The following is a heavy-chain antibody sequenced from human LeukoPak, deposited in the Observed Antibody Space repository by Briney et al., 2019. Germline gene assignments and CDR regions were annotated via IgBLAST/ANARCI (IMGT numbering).Heavy chain of an antibody. CDR1: GYTCSSYA. Sequence: GGSLRLSCAASGYTCSSYAMSWVRQAPGKGLEWVSGTSGSGGSTYYAGSVKGRFTISRDNSKNTLYLQMNNLRVEDTAVYYCAKNGGSQCYSHLDSWGQGTLVTVSS. CDR2: TSGSGGST. D-gene: IGHD2-15*01. J-gene: IGHJ4*02. CDR3: AKNGGSQCYSHLDS. V-gene: IGHV3-23*01.